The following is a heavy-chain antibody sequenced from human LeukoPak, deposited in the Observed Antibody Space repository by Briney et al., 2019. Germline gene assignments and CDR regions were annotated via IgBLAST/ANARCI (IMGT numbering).Heavy chain of an antibody. CDR1: RYIFTSYH. V-gene: IGHV1-46*01. D-gene: IGHD6-19*01. Sequence: ASVKVSCKASRYIFTSYHIHWVRQAPGQGLEYMGLIFPTGGTTSYTQKFQGRLTLTRDTSTNTVYMELGSLTSEDTAVYFCARGRAAVARPRASANWFDPWGQGTLVTVSA. J-gene: IGHJ5*02. CDR3: ARGRAAVARPRASANWFDP. CDR2: IFPTGGTT.